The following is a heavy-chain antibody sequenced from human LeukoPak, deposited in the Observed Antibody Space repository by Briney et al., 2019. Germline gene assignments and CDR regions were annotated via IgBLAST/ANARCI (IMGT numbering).Heavy chain of an antibody. CDR3: ARDSRKMATRTTGEAFDI. D-gene: IGHD1-1*01. J-gene: IGHJ3*02. V-gene: IGHV4-4*07. CDR1: GGSISSYY. Sequence: SETLSLTCTVSGGSISSYYWSWIRQPAGKGLEWIGRIYTSGSTDYNPSLKSRVTMSVDTSKNQFSLKLSSVTAADTAVYYCARDSRKMATRTTGEAFDIWGQGTMVTVSS. CDR2: IYTSGST.